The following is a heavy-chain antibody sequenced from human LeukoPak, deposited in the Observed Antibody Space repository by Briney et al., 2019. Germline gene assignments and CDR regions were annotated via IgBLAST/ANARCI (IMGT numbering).Heavy chain of an antibody. CDR3: ARDRYGDGFAQFDY. J-gene: IGHJ4*02. V-gene: IGHV1-2*02. CDR1: GYTFTSYA. D-gene: IGHD5-24*01. Sequence: ASVTLSCTASGYTFTSYAMHWLRHAPGQGLGWMGLITPSGGANTPQKFQGRVDITRDTSITTAYMDLSRLTSDDTAVYYCARDRYGDGFAQFDYWGQGALVTVSS. CDR2: ITPSGGA.